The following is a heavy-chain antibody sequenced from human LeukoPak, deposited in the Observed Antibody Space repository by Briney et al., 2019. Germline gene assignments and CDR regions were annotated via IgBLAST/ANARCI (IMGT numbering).Heavy chain of an antibody. CDR2: INHSGST. CDR3: ARDYGDYGGYFDY. D-gene: IGHD4-17*01. V-gene: IGHV4-34*01. J-gene: IGHJ4*02. Sequence: PSETLSLTCAVYGGSFSGYYWSWIRQPPGKGLEWIGEINHSGSTNYNPSLKSRVTISVDTSKNQFSLNLSSVTAADTAVYYCARDYGDYGGYFDYWGQGTLVTVSS. CDR1: GGSFSGYY.